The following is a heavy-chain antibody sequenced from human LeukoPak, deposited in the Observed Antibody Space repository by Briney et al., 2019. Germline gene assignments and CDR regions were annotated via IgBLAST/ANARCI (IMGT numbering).Heavy chain of an antibody. Sequence: GGSLRLSCAASGFTFSSYSMNWVRQAPGKGLEWVSSISSSSSYIYYADSVKGRFAISRDNAKNSLYLQMNSLRAEDTAVYYCAREWEKEAFDIWGQGTMVTVSS. CDR1: GFTFSSYS. CDR2: ISSSSSYI. CDR3: AREWEKEAFDI. V-gene: IGHV3-21*01. J-gene: IGHJ3*02. D-gene: IGHD1-26*01.